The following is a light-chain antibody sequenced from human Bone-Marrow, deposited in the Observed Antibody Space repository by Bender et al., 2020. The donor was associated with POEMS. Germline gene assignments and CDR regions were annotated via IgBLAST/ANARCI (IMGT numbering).Light chain of an antibody. Sequence: QSALTQPASVSGSPGQSITISCTGTSSDVGGYDYVSWYQQHPGKAPKLMIYEVDNRPSGISSRFSGSKSGNTASLTISGLQPEDEADYYCNSYTSKSTVVFGGGTKLTVL. J-gene: IGLJ2*01. V-gene: IGLV2-14*01. CDR2: EVD. CDR1: SSDVGGYDY. CDR3: NSYTSKSTVV.